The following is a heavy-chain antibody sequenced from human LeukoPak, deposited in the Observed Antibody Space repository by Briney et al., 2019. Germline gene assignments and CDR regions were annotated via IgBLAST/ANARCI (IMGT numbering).Heavy chain of an antibody. D-gene: IGHD3-22*01. Sequence: ASVKVSCRASGGTFSSYAISWVRQAPGQGLEWIGWIVVGSGNTNYAQKFQERVTITRDMSTSTAYMELSSLRSEDTAVYYCAAGEPSRDYYDSSGYSLFDYWGQGTLVTVSS. CDR1: GGTFSSYA. J-gene: IGHJ4*02. CDR2: IVVGSGNT. CDR3: AAGEPSRDYYDSSGYSLFDY. V-gene: IGHV1-58*02.